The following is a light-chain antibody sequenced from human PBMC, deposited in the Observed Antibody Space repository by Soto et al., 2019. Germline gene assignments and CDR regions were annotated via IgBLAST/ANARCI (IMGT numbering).Light chain of an antibody. J-gene: IGKJ4*01. CDR1: QTVRNNY. CDR2: DAS. Sequence: EFVLTHSPATLSCSPGERATLSCRASQTVRNNYLAWYQQKPGQAPRLLIYDASSRATGIPDRFSGGGSGTDFTLTISRLEPEDFAVYYCQQFSSYPLTFGGGTKVDI. V-gene: IGKV3-20*01. CDR3: QQFSSYPLT.